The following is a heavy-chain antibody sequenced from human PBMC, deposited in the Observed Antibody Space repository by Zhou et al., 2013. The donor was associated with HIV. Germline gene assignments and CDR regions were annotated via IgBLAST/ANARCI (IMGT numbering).Heavy chain of an antibody. CDR3: ARGRERLGIGRYFMDV. J-gene: IGHJ6*03. Sequence: QVQLVQSGAEVKKPGSSVKVSCKASGGTFSSDAISWVRQAPGQGLEWMGRIIPILGIPNYAQNFQGRVTLTADKSTTTAYMDLRSLRSEDTAIYYCARGRERLGIGRYFMDVWGKGTTVTVSS. CDR2: IIPILGIP. D-gene: IGHD3-16*01. CDR1: GGTFSSDA. V-gene: IGHV1-69*04.